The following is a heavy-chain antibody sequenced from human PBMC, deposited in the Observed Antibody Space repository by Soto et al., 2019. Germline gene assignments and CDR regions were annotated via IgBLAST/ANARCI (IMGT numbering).Heavy chain of an antibody. D-gene: IGHD4-17*01. CDR3: ARGATDNGDLMDT. Sequence: QVQLVESGGGLVKPGGSLRLSCAASQFSFSDYYMAWVRQAPGKGPEWVSFISGSSFYTNYADSVRGRFTISRDNVNKTVFLQMDSLRAEDTAVYYCARGATDNGDLMDTWGQGTLVTVSS. CDR2: ISGSSFYT. CDR1: QFSFSDYY. V-gene: IGHV3-11*06. J-gene: IGHJ5*02.